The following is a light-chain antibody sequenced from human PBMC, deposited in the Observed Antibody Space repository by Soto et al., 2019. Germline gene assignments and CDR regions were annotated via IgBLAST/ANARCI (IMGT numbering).Light chain of an antibody. CDR3: CSDAGSDKL. CDR2: EVT. CDR1: SSDVGGYNY. V-gene: IGLV2-8*01. J-gene: IGLJ2*01. Sequence: QSALTQPPSASGSPGQSVTISCTGTSSDVGGYNYVSWYQQHPGKAPKLMIYEVTRPPSAVPYRFSGSKSGNTASMTVPELQDEDEDDYSSCSDAGSDKLFGGGTKLTVL.